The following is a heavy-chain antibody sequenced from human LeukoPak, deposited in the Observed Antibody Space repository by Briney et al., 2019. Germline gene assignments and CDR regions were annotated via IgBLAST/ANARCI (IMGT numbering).Heavy chain of an antibody. Sequence: GSSVKVSCNASRGTFSSYTISWVRQAPGQGLEWMGRIIPNLGIANYAQKFQGRVTITADKSTSTAYMELSSLRSEDTAVYYCAREVGYCSSTSCYTPRPYFDYWGQGTLVTVSS. CDR2: IIPNLGIA. CDR1: RGTFSSYT. CDR3: AREVGYCSSTSCYTPRPYFDY. J-gene: IGHJ4*02. D-gene: IGHD2-2*02. V-gene: IGHV1-69*04.